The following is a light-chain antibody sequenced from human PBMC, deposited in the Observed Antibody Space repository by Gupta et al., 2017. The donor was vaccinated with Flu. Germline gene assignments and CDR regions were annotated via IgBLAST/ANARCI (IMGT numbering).Light chain of an antibody. CDR2: DAS. CDR3: QQYETSPLT. Sequence: SSLSLSPGDTATLSCRASQRVSNSHLVWYQQKPGQAPRLLFYDASRRATGIPDRFRGSGSGTDFTLTISRLEPADFAVYYCQQYETSPLTFGGGTTVEI. CDR1: QRVSNSH. V-gene: IGKV3-20*01. J-gene: IGKJ4*01.